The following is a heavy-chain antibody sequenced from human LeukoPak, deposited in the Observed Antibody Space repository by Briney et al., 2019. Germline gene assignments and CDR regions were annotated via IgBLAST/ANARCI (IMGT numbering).Heavy chain of an antibody. CDR1: GFTFSSYA. CDR2: ITDSGGTT. Sequence: PGGSLRLSCAASGFTFSSYAMSWVRQAPGKGLEWVSSITDSGGTTYYADSVKGRFTISRDNSKNTLFLQMNSLRAEDTAMYYCTKGNGQYRGYYYMDVWGKGTTVTVSS. CDR3: TKGNGQYRGYYYMDV. J-gene: IGHJ6*03. D-gene: IGHD4-23*01. V-gene: IGHV3-23*01.